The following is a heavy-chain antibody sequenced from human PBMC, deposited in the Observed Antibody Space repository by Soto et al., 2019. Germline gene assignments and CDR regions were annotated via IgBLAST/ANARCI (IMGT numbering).Heavy chain of an antibody. D-gene: IGHD3-10*01. V-gene: IGHV4-31*11. Sequence: PSETLSLTCAVSGGSISSGGYYWSWIRQHPGKGLEWIGYIYYSGSTYYNPSLKSRVTISVDTSKNQFSLKLSSVTAADTAVYYCARGGCLSIPPGEYYGMAVWGQGTTVTVSS. CDR1: GGSISSGGYY. J-gene: IGHJ6*02. CDR2: IYYSGST. CDR3: ARGGCLSIPPGEYYGMAV.